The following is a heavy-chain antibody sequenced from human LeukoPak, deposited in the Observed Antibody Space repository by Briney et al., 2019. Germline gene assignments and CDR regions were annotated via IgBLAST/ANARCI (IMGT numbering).Heavy chain of an antibody. CDR1: GGSISSYY. J-gene: IGHJ4*02. CDR2: IYYSGST. Sequence: SETLSLTCTVSGGSISSYYWSWIRQPPGKGLEWIGYIYYSGSTNYNPSLKSRVTISVDTSKNQFSLKLSSVTAADTAVYYCARIGYSYGSQYYFDYWGQGTLVTVSS. V-gene: IGHV4-59*01. D-gene: IGHD5-18*01. CDR3: ARIGYSYGSQYYFDY.